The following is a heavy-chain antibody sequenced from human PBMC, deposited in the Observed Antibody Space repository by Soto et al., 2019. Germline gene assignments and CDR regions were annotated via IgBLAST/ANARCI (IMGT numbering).Heavy chain of an antibody. CDR3: AADRGSSGYRYYFDY. Sequence: SVKVSCKVSGFTFTSSAVQWVRQARGQRLEWIGWIVVGSGNTNYAQKFQERVTITRDMSTSTAYMELSSLRSEDTAVYYCAADRGSSGYRYYFDYWGQGTLVTVSS. V-gene: IGHV1-58*01. CDR2: IVVGSGNT. CDR1: GFTFTSSA. D-gene: IGHD3-22*01. J-gene: IGHJ4*02.